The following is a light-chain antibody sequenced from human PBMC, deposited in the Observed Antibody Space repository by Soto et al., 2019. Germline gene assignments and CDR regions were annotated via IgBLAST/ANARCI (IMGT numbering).Light chain of an antibody. CDR1: ESISDW. J-gene: IGKJ1*01. V-gene: IGKV1-5*03. CDR3: QQYKSYST. CDR2: KAS. Sequence: DIPMTQSPSTLSASVGDRVTITCRASESISDWLAWYQQKPGKAPKVLIYKASTLESGVPSRFSGSGSGTEFTLTISSLPPDDFATYYCQQYKSYSTFGQGTKVEIK.